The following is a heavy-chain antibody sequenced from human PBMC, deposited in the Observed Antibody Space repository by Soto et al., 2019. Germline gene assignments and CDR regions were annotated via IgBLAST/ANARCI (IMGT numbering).Heavy chain of an antibody. CDR3: AKEGNGRSLSY. D-gene: IGHD2-15*01. J-gene: IGHJ4*02. Sequence: GASVKVSCKASGYIFIGYYVYWVLQAPGQGPEWIGWINPHTGLTAYAQKFQGRVTMTRDTPISTVYMELSRVRSDDTAIYYCAKEGNGRSLSYWGQGTLVTVSS. CDR1: GYIFIGYY. CDR2: INPHTGLT. V-gene: IGHV1-2*02.